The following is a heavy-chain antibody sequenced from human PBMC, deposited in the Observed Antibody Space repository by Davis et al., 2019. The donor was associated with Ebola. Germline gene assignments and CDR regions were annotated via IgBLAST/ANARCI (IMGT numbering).Heavy chain of an antibody. CDR3: ARTRGYSGFFGDYYSYGMDV. D-gene: IGHD5-12*01. J-gene: IGHJ6*02. CDR2: LDWNDDK. V-gene: IGHV2-70*11. CDR1: GFSLSTSGMC. Sequence: SGPTLVNPTQTLTLPCTFSGFSLSTSGMCVSWIREPPVHALQWLARLDWNDDKYYATSLKTRLTISKDTSKNQVVLTMTNMDPVDIATYYCARTRGYSGFFGDYYSYGMDVWGQGTTVTVSS.